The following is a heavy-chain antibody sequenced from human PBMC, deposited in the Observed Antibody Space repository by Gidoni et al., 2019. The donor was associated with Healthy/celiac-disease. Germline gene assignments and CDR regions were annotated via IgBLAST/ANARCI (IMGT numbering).Heavy chain of an antibody. Sequence: EVQLLESGGGLVQPGGSLRLSCAASGFTFSSYAMSWVRQAPGKGLGWVSAIRGSGGSKYYADSVKGRFTISRDNSKNTLYLQMNSLRAEDTAVYYCAKSPAVGATRGQHYWGQGTLVTVSS. CDR1: GFTFSSYA. V-gene: IGHV3-23*01. D-gene: IGHD1-26*01. CDR3: AKSPAVGATRGQHY. CDR2: IRGSGGSK. J-gene: IGHJ4*02.